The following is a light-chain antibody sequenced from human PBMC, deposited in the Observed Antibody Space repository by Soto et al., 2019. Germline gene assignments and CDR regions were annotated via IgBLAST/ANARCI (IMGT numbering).Light chain of an antibody. Sequence: DVVMTQSPLSLPVTLGQPASISCRSSQSLVYSDGNTYLTWFQQRPGQSPRRLIYNVSKRDSGAPDRFRGSGSGTDFTLKMSSGEAEDVGVNYCMQHTHWPQTFGHGTKVEIK. J-gene: IGKJ1*01. CDR3: MQHTHWPQT. V-gene: IGKV2-30*01. CDR1: QSLVYSDGNTY. CDR2: NVS.